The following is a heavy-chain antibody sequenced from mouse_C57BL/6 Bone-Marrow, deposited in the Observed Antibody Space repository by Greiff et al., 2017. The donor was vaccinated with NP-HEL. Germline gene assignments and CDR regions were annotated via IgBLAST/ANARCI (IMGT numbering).Heavy chain of an antibody. V-gene: IGHV2-9-1*01. J-gene: IGHJ4*01. D-gene: IGHD2-5*01. CDR3: ARKRYYSNYYAMDY. Sequence: VMLVESGPGLVAPSQRLSLTCTVSGFSLTRYAISWVRQPPGKGLEWLGVIWTGGGTNYNSALKSRLSISKENSKSQVFLKMNSLQTDDTARYYCARKRYYSNYYAMDYWGQGTSVTVS. CDR2: IWTGGGT. CDR1: GFSLTRYA.